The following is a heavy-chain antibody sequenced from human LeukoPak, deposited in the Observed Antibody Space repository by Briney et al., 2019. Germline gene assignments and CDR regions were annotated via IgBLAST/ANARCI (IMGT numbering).Heavy chain of an antibody. CDR1: GGSISSSSYC. D-gene: IGHD6-19*01. V-gene: IGHV4-39*01. CDR3: ARQGWSSASGYYFDY. Sequence: SETLSLTCGVSGGSISSSSYCWGWIRQPPGKGLEWVGPIYYSGSTYYNPSLKSRVTISVDTSKNQFSLKLSSVTAADTAVYYCARQGWSSASGYYFDYWGQGTLVTVSS. CDR2: IYYSGST. J-gene: IGHJ4*02.